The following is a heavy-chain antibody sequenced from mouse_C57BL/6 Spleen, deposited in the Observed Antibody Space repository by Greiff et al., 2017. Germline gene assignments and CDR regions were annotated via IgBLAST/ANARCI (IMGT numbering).Heavy chain of an antibody. CDR1: GYTFTDYE. D-gene: IGHD1-1*01. CDR3: TRRDYYGSSYELYYAMDY. Sequence: VQLQQSGAELVRPGASVTLSCKASGYTFTDYEMHWVKQTPVHGLEWIGAIEPETGGTAYNQKFKGKAILTADKSSSTAYMELLSLTSEDSAVYYCTRRDYYGSSYELYYAMDYWGQGTSVTVSS. CDR2: IEPETGGT. J-gene: IGHJ4*01. V-gene: IGHV1-15*01.